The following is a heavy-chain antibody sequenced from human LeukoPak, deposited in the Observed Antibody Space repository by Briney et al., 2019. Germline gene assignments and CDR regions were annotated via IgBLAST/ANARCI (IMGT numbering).Heavy chain of an antibody. CDR2: ISGGGATT. D-gene: IGHD2-2*01. CDR1: GFTFSSYA. Sequence: GGSLRLSCAASGFTFSSYAMSAVRQAPGKGLEWISTISGGGATTYYADSVKGRFTISRDNSKTTLYLQMNSLRAEDTAVYYCARTYASSLHWGQGTLVTVSS. CDR3: ARTYASSLH. V-gene: IGHV3-23*01. J-gene: IGHJ4*02.